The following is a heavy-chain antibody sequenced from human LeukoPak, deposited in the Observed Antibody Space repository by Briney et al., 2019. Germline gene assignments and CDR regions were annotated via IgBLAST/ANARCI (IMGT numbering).Heavy chain of an antibody. CDR3: AREIVVVVATTRMDAFDM. CDR2: IGTGGET. D-gene: IGHD2-15*01. CDR1: GFIFSAYA. V-gene: IGHV3-23*01. J-gene: IGHJ3*02. Sequence: PGGSLRLSCAASGFIFSAYAMSWVRQAPGQGLEWVSVIGTGGETHYADSVRGRFTISRNNFKNTLYLQMNSLRAEDTAVYYCAREIVVVVATTRMDAFDMWGQGTMVTVSS.